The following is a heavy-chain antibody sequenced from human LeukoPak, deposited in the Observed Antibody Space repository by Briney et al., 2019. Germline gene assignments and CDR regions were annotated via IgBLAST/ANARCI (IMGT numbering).Heavy chain of an antibody. D-gene: IGHD2-15*01. V-gene: IGHV4-59*01. J-gene: IGHJ4*02. CDR3: VRELWGAGGTQY. Sequence: SDTLSLTCTVPGGSIGDYCWSWIRQPPRKGMHWIGYLYYSRNTNYSPSLKRRVTISADTSKTQVYLKLRSVTAVDTAVYYCVRELWGAGGTQYWGQGILVTVSS. CDR2: LYYSRNT. CDR1: GGSIGDYC.